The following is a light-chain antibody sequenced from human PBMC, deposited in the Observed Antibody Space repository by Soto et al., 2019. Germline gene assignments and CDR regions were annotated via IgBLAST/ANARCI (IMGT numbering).Light chain of an antibody. J-gene: IGKJ2*01. V-gene: IGKV3-11*01. Sequence: EIVLTQSPATLSLSPGERATLSCRASQSVSSYLAWYQQKPGQAPRLLIYDASNRATGIPARFSGSGSGTDFTLNISSLGPEDFAVYYCQQRSNWPPYTFGQGTKVEI. CDR1: QSVSSY. CDR2: DAS. CDR3: QQRSNWPPYT.